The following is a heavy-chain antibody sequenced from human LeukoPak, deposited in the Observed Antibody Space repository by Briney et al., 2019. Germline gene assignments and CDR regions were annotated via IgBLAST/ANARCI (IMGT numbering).Heavy chain of an antibody. V-gene: IGHV1-2*02. D-gene: IGHD3-16*01. J-gene: IGHJ3*02. CDR1: GFPLTAYY. CDR2: INPHSGDT. CDR3: AREEGGFDAFDI. Sequence: ASVKVSCKSSGFPLTAYYIHWVRQAPGQGLEWMGWINPHSGDTSYAQNFQGRVTMTRDTSISTVYMELSRLRSDDTAVYYCAREEGGFDAFDIWGQGTMVTVSS.